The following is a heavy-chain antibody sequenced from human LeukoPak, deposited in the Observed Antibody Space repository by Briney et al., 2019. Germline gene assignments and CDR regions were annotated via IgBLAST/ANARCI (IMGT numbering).Heavy chain of an antibody. V-gene: IGHV3-7*01. D-gene: IGHD6-19*01. CDR2: MDQDGSEE. J-gene: IGHJ4*02. CDR3: AKDRNTGYSSGWYNFDY. Sequence: GGSLRLSCAASGFTLSDYWMSWVRQAPGKGLEWVANMDQDGSEENYVDSVKGRFTISRDDAKNSLYLQMSSLRAEDTAVYYCAKDRNTGYSSGWYNFDYWGQGTLVTVSS. CDR1: GFTLSDYW.